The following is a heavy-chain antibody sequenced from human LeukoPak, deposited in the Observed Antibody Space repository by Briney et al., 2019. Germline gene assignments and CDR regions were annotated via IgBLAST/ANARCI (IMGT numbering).Heavy chain of an antibody. J-gene: IGHJ4*02. Sequence: GGSLRLSCAASGFTFSTYAINWVRQAPGKGLEWVAVISYDGSNKYYADSVKGRYTVSRDNSKNTVHLQMNSLRAEDTAVYYCAREEWYYFDYWGQGTLVTVSS. V-gene: IGHV3-30-3*01. D-gene: IGHD3-3*01. CDR3: AREEWYYFDY. CDR1: GFTFSTYA. CDR2: ISYDGSNK.